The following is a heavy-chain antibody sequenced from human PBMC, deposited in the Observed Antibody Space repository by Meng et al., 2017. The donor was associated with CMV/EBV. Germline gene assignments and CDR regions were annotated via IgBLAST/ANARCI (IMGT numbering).Heavy chain of an antibody. CDR1: GYTFTGYY. V-gene: IGHV1-2*02. D-gene: IGHD3-3*01. J-gene: IGHJ4*02. Sequence: ASVKVSCKASGYTFTGYYMHWVRQAPGQGLEWMGWINPNNGGTNYAQKFQGRVTMTRDTSISTAYMELSRLRSDDTAVYYCARDLKRWRITIFPYWGQGTLVTVSS. CDR2: INPNNGGT. CDR3: ARDLKRWRITIFPY.